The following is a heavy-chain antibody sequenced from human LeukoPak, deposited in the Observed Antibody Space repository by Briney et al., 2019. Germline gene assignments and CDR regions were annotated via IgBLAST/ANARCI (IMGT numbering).Heavy chain of an antibody. CDR1: GFTFSTYG. J-gene: IGHJ4*02. CDR3: AKHLGSSGYFFDY. Sequence: PGGSLRLSCAASGFTFSTYGMSWVRQAPGKGLEWVSTVRGTGGSTNYADSVKGRFTISTDNSKNTLYLQLNGLRDEDTAIYYCAKHLGSSGYFFDYWGQGTLVTVSS. D-gene: IGHD3-22*01. V-gene: IGHV3-23*01. CDR2: VRGTGGST.